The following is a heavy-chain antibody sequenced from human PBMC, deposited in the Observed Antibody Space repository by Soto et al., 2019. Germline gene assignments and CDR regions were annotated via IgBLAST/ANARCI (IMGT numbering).Heavy chain of an antibody. D-gene: IGHD6-19*01. J-gene: IGHJ4*02. Sequence: QLQLLESGGDLVKPGGSLRLSCAASGFTVSGNDLSWIRQAPGKGLEWVSSIGSSGRAIYYADSVKGRFTISRDNTKDSIYLHMSSLRAEDTAIYYCASHHSSGWLYFDSWGQGTLVTVSS. V-gene: IGHV3-11*01. CDR2: IGSSGRAI. CDR3: ASHHSSGWLYFDS. CDR1: GFTVSGND.